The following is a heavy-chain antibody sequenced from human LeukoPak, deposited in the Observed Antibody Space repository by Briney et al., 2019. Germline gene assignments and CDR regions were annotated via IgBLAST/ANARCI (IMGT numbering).Heavy chain of an antibody. CDR1: GFTFDDYA. J-gene: IGHJ5*02. D-gene: IGHD2-21*01. V-gene: IGHV3-9*01. CDR3: AKGNRGGGDWDWFDP. Sequence: PGRSLRLSCAASGFTFDDYAMHWVRQAPGKGLEWVSGISWNSGSIGYADSVKGRFTISRDNAKNSLYLQMNSLRAGDTALYYCAKGNRGGGDWDWFDPWGQGTLVTVSS. CDR2: ISWNSGSI.